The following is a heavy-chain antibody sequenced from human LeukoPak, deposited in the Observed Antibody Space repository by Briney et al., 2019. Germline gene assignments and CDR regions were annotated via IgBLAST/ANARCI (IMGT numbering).Heavy chain of an antibody. J-gene: IGHJ5*02. CDR2: IYTSGST. CDR1: GGSISTYY. D-gene: IGHD3-10*01. V-gene: IGHV4-4*07. CDR3: ARDLVYYGSGSSFDP. Sequence: PSETLSLTCTVSGGSISTYYWSWIRQPVGKGLEWIGLIYTSGSTNYNPSLKSRVTMSVDTSKNQFSLKLTSVTAADTAVYYCARDLVYYGSGSSFDPWSQGTLVTVSS.